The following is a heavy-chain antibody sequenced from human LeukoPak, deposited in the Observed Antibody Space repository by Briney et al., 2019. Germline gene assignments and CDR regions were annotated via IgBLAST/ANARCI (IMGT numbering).Heavy chain of an antibody. D-gene: IGHD6-13*01. Sequence: SETLSLTCTVSGGSISSSSHYWAWIRQPPGKGLEWIGEINHSGSTNYNPSLKSRVTISVDTSKNQFSLKLSSVTAADTAVYYCARPHSSSWYAHYWYFDLWGRGTLVTVSS. CDR2: INHSGST. V-gene: IGHV4-39*07. CDR3: ARPHSSSWYAHYWYFDL. J-gene: IGHJ2*01. CDR1: GGSISSSSHY.